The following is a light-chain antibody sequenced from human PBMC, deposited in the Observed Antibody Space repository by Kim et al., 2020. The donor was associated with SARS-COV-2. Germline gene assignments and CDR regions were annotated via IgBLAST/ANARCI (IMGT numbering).Light chain of an antibody. CDR3: QQYNRWPPYI. V-gene: IGKV3-15*01. Sequence: TPGASAPLACRASQSVTSNLAWYQQRPGQAPRLLIYGASIRATGIPDRFSGSGSGTEFTLTISSLQPEDFALYYCQQYNRWPPYIFGQGTKLEI. CDR1: QSVTSN. CDR2: GAS. J-gene: IGKJ2*01.